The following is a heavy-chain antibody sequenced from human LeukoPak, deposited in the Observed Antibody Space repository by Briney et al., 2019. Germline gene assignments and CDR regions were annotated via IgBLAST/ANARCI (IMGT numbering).Heavy chain of an antibody. CDR1: GGTFSSYA. CDR2: IIPIFGTA. D-gene: IGHD6-19*01. J-gene: IGHJ4*02. Sequence: ASVKVSCKASGGTFSSYAISWVRQAPGQGLEWMGGIIPIFGTANYAQKFQGRVTITADKSTSTAYMELSSLRSEDTAVYYCASAVAGSVMDYWGQGTLATVSS. CDR3: ASAVAGSVMDY. V-gene: IGHV1-69*06.